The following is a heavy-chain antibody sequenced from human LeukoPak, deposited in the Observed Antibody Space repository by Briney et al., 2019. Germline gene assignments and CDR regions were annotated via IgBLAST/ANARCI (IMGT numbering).Heavy chain of an antibody. CDR3: ASQIVVVPATNGEDAFDI. CDR2: INSGGSST. CDR1: GFTFSSYS. V-gene: IGHV3-74*01. Sequence: GGSLRLSCPASGFTFSSYSMNWVRQAPGKGLEWVSRINSGGSSTSDADSVKGRFTISRDNVKNTLYLQMNSLRAEDTAVYYCASQIVVVPATNGEDAFDIWGQGTMVTVSS. J-gene: IGHJ3*02. D-gene: IGHD2-2*01.